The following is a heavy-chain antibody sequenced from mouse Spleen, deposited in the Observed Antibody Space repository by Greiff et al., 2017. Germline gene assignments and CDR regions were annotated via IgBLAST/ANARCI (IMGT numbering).Heavy chain of an antibody. D-gene: IGHD2-1*01. CDR2: INPNNGGT. Sequence: EVKLMESGPELVKPGASVKMSCKASGYTFTDYNMHWVKQSHGKSLEWIGYINPNNGGTSYNQKFKGKATLTVNKSSSTAYMELRSLTSEDSAVYYCAYLLTPRFACWGQGTLVTVSA. CDR1: GYTFTDYN. V-gene: IGHV1-22*01. CDR3: AYLLTPRFAC. J-gene: IGHJ3*01.